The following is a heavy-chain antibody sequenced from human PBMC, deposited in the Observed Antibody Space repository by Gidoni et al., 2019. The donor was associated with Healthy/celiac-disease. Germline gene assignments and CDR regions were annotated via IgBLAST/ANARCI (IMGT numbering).Heavy chain of an antibody. CDR2: IYYSGST. V-gene: IGHV4-39*01. CDR3: ASGYCSGGSCPRYFDY. J-gene: IGHJ4*02. CDR1: GGSLSSSSYY. Sequence: QLQLQESGPGLVKPSETLSLTCTVSGGSLSSSSYYWGWIRQPPGKGLEWIGSIYYSGSTYYNPSLKSRVTISVDTSKNQFSLKLSSVTAADTAVYYCASGYCSGGSCPRYFDYWGQGTLVTVSS. D-gene: IGHD2-15*01.